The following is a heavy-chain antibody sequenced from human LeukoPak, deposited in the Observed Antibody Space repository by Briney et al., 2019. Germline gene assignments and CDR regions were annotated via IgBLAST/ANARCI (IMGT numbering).Heavy chain of an antibody. J-gene: IGHJ2*01. V-gene: IGHV4-4*07. D-gene: IGHD6-19*01. Sequence: SETLSLPCTVSVGSIRSYYWSWMRQPAGKGREGIGRIYTSGCTNYNPSLRSRVSMSVDTSKTQVSLKLSSVTAADTAVYYGARDQSAAGYWYFDLWGRGTLVSVSS. CDR3: ARDQSAAGYWYFDL. CDR1: VGSIRSYY. CDR2: IYTSGCT.